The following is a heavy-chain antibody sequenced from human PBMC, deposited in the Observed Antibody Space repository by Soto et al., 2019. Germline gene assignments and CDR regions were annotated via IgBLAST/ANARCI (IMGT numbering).Heavy chain of an antibody. V-gene: IGHV3-48*01. Sequence: EVQLVESGGGLVQPGGSLRLSCAASGFTFSSYSMNLVRQAPGKGLEWVSYISTSSSTIYYADSVKGRSTISRDHAKNSLYLQMNSLRAEDTAVYYCARDLWGVGVPGPWGQGTLVTVSS. CDR2: ISTSSSTI. J-gene: IGHJ5*02. D-gene: IGHD3-16*01. CDR3: ARDLWGVGVPGP. CDR1: GFTFSSYS.